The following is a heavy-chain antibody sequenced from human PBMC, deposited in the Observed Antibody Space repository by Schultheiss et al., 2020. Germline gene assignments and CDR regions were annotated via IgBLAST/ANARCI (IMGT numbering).Heavy chain of an antibody. CDR3: AKDPEAARRTYYYYYGMDV. Sequence: GGSLRLSCAASGFTFSSHGMHWVRQAPGKGLEWVTFISYDGSNKYYADSVKGRFTISRDNSKNTLYLQMNSLRAEDTAVYYCAKDPEAARRTYYYYYGMDVWGQGTTVTVYS. D-gene: IGHD6-6*01. J-gene: IGHJ6*02. CDR2: ISYDGSNK. V-gene: IGHV3-30*18. CDR1: GFTFSSHG.